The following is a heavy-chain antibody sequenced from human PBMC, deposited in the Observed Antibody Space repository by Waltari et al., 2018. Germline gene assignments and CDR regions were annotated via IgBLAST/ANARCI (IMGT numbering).Heavy chain of an antibody. CDR2: IKQDGSEK. CDR3: ARIYYGDYVVY. Sequence: EVQLVESGGGLVQPGGSLRLSCAASGFTFSSYWMSWVRQAPGKGLEWVANIKQDGSEKYDVDSVKGRFTISRDNAKNSLYLQMNSLRAEDTAVYYCARIYYGDYVVYWGQGTLVTVSS. D-gene: IGHD4-17*01. CDR1: GFTFSSYW. J-gene: IGHJ4*02. V-gene: IGHV3-7*03.